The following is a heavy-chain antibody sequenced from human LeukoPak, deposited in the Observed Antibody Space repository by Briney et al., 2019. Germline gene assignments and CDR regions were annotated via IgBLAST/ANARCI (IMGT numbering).Heavy chain of an antibody. J-gene: IGHJ5*02. Sequence: GGSLRLSCAPSGLTLRTYSFLWVRQAPGKGLEWVSYISSSGGGIYYADSVKGRFTISRDNAKNPLYLQMNSLGAQDKAGYYSAAAVGANAWGQGTLVTVSS. D-gene: IGHD1-26*01. V-gene: IGHV3-48*03. CDR2: ISSSGGGI. CDR1: GLTLRTYS. CDR3: AAAVGANA.